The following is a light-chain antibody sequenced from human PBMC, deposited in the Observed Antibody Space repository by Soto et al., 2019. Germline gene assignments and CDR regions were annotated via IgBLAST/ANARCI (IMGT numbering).Light chain of an antibody. V-gene: IGKV3-15*01. CDR2: GAS. CDR3: QQYNIWPRT. Sequence: EIVMTQSPATLSVSPGERATLSCRASQSVSSNLAWYQQKPGQAPRLLIYGASTRATGIPARFSGSGSGTEFTLTISSLQSEDFVVYYCQQYNIWPRTLGQGTKVNIK. CDR1: QSVSSN. J-gene: IGKJ1*01.